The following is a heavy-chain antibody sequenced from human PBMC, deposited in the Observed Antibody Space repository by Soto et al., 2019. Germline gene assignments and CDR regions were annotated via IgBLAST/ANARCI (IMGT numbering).Heavy chain of an antibody. Sequence: QVQLVESGRGLVKPGGSLRLSCAASGFTFSDYYMSWIRQAPGKGLEWVSYISYSGSTIYYADSVKGRFTISRDNAKKSVYLQMNSLRAEDTAVYYCASSQDYFYYMDVWGKGTTVTVSS. CDR2: ISYSGSTI. J-gene: IGHJ6*03. CDR3: ASSQDYFYYMDV. CDR1: GFTFSDYY. V-gene: IGHV3-11*01.